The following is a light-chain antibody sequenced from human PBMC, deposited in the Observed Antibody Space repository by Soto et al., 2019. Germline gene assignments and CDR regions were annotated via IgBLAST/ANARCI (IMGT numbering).Light chain of an antibody. Sequence: EIVMTQSPATLSVSPGERATLSCRASQSVSINLAWYQQKPGQAPRLLIYAASTRATGIPARFSGSGSGTEFTLTISSLQPEDFAVYYCQQYNNWPITFGQGTRLEIK. CDR2: AAS. V-gene: IGKV3-15*01. CDR1: QSVSIN. J-gene: IGKJ5*01. CDR3: QQYNNWPIT.